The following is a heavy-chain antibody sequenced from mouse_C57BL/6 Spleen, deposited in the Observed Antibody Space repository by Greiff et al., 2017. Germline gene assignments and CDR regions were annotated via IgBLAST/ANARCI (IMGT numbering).Heavy chain of an antibody. V-gene: IGHV1-72*01. D-gene: IGHD2-4*01. CDR1: GYTFTSYW. CDR3: ARLHYDYDLYAMDY. Sequence: VQLQQPGAELVKPGASVKLSCKASGYTFTSYWMHWVKQRPGRGLEWIGRIDPNSGGTKYNERFKSKATLTVDKPSSPAYMQLSSLTSEDSAVYYCARLHYDYDLYAMDYWGQGTSVTVSS. CDR2: IDPNSGGT. J-gene: IGHJ4*01.